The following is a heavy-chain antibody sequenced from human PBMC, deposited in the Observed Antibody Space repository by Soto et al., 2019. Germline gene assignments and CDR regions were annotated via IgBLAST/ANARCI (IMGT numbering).Heavy chain of an antibody. D-gene: IGHD5-18*01. CDR3: VRERSGYSYADS. Sequence: GGSLRLSCAASGFTFSSYAMSWVRQAPGTGLEWVSAVSGSGANTYYADSVKGRFTISRDNSKNTLYLQMNSLRAEDSAMYYCVRERSGYSYADSWGQGTLVTVSS. CDR1: GFTFSSYA. J-gene: IGHJ4*02. V-gene: IGHV3-23*01. CDR2: VSGSGANT.